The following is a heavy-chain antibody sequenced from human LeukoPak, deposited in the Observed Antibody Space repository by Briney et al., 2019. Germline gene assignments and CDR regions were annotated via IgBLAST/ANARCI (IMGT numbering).Heavy chain of an antibody. CDR3: ARGYSSSWYDGDAFDI. D-gene: IGHD6-13*01. V-gene: IGHV4-61*01. J-gene: IGHJ3*02. Sequence: SETLSLTCTVSGGSVSSGSYYWSWIRQPPGKGLEWIGYIYYSGSTNYNPSLKSRVTISVDTSKNQLSLKLSSVTAADTAVYYCARGYSSSWYDGDAFDIWGQGTMVTVSS. CDR2: IYYSGST. CDR1: GGSVSSGSYY.